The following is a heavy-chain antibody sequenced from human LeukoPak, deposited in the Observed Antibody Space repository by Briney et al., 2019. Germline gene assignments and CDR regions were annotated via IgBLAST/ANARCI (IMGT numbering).Heavy chain of an antibody. CDR2: IYYSGST. D-gene: IGHD2-15*01. V-gene: IGHV4-39*07. CDR1: GGSISSSSYY. J-gene: IGHJ4*02. Sequence: SETLSLTCTVSGGSISSSSYYWGWIRQPPGKGLEWIGSIYYSGSTYYNPSLKSRVTISVDTSKNQFSLKLSSVTAADTAVYYCAREILRDNFDSWGQGALVTVSS. CDR3: AREILRDNFDS.